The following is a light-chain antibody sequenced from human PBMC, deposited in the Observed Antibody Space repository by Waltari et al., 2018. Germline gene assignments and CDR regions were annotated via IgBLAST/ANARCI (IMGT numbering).Light chain of an antibody. CDR2: WAS. Sequence: DIVMTQSPDSLAVSLGERATINCKSSQSVFYSSNNRNYFGWDQHKPVQPPKLLISWASTRESGVPDRFSGSGSVTDFTLTISSLQAEDVAVYYCQQYYATPRTFGQGTKVEIK. CDR1: QSVFYSSNNRNY. CDR3: QQYYATPRT. V-gene: IGKV4-1*01. J-gene: IGKJ1*01.